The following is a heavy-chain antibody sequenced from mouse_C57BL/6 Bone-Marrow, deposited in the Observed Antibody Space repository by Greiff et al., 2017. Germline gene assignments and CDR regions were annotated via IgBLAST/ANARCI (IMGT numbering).Heavy chain of an antibody. J-gene: IGHJ3*01. V-gene: IGHV14-4*01. CDR3: TTEGLLLRYPAWFAY. D-gene: IGHD1-1*01. CDR2: IDPENGDT. Sequence: VQLQQSGAELVRPGASVKLSCTASGFNIKDDYMHWVNQRPEQGLEWIGWIDPENGDTEYASKFQGKATITADTSSNTAYLQLSSLTSEDTAVYYCTTEGLLLRYPAWFAYWGQGTLVTVSA. CDR1: GFNIKDDY.